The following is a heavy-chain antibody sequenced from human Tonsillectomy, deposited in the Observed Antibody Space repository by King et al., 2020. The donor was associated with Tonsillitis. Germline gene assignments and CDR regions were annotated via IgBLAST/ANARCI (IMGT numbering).Heavy chain of an antibody. CDR1: GGSISSISYC. V-gene: IGHV4-39*07. J-gene: IGHJ3*02. Sequence: LQLQESGPGLVEPSETLSLTCTVSGGSISSISYCWGWIPQPQGKGLEWIGSIYYSGSTNNNPSLKSRVTISVDTSKNQFSLRLSPVTAADTPVYYCARRLVRDDAFDIGGQGTMVTVSS. CDR3: ARRLVRDDAFDI. CDR2: IYYSGST. D-gene: IGHD6-13*01.